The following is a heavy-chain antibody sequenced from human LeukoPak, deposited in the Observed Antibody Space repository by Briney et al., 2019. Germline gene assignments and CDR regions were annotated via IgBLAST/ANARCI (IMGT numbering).Heavy chain of an antibody. CDR3: ARDPGIAAAGTVGYFDS. D-gene: IGHD6-13*01. Sequence: PGGSLRLSCAASGFTFSNYGLSWVRQAPGKGLEWVANIKEDGGETYYVDSVQGRFTISRDNAKTSLYLQLNSLRAEDTAVYYCARDPGIAAAGTVGYFDSWGQGTLVTVSS. CDR1: GFTFSNYG. V-gene: IGHV3-7*01. CDR2: IKEDGGET. J-gene: IGHJ4*02.